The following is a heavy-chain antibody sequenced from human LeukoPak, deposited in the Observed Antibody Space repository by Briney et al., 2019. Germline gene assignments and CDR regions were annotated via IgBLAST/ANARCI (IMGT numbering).Heavy chain of an antibody. Sequence: SQTLSLTCTVSGGSISSGDYYWSWLRQPPGKGLEWIGYIYYSGSTYYNPSLKSRVTISVDTSKNQFSLKLSSVTAADTAVYYCARAAVDIVRFDLWGQGTLVTVSS. CDR3: ARAAVDIVRFDL. D-gene: IGHD5-12*01. CDR2: IYYSGST. V-gene: IGHV4-30-4*01. J-gene: IGHJ5*02. CDR1: GGSISSGDYY.